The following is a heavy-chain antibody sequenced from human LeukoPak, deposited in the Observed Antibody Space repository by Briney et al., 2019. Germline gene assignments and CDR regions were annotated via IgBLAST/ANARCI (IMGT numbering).Heavy chain of an antibody. CDR1: GYTFTSYD. Sequence: ASVTVSCKASGYTFTSYDINWVRQATGQGLEWMGWMNPNSGNTGYEQKFQGRVTMTRNSSISTAYMELSSLRSEDTAVYYCARGLEGQYYDFWSGYYTGNWFDPWGQGTLVTVSS. J-gene: IGHJ5*02. CDR2: MNPNSGNT. V-gene: IGHV1-8*01. D-gene: IGHD3-3*01. CDR3: ARGLEGQYYDFWSGYYTGNWFDP.